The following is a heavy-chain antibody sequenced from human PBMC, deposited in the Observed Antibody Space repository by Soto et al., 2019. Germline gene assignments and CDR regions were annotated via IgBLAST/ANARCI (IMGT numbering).Heavy chain of an antibody. V-gene: IGHV3-30*18. CDR3: TKMTDSSGHDY. D-gene: IGHD6-19*01. CDR2: ISYDGSNK. CDR1: GFTFSSYG. J-gene: IGHJ4*02. Sequence: GGSLRLSCAASGFTFSSYGMHWVRQAPGKGLEWVAVISYDGSNKYYADSVKGRFTISRDNSKNTLYLQMNSLRAEDTAVYYCTKMTDSSGHDYWGQGTLVTVSS.